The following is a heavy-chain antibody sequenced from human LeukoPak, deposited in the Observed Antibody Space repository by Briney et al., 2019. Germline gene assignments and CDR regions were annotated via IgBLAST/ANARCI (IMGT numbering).Heavy chain of an antibody. V-gene: IGHV1-69*04. CDR3: ARDRDYYDSSGYENWFDP. D-gene: IGHD3-22*01. J-gene: IGHJ5*02. CDR1: GGTFSSYT. CDR2: IIPILGIA. Sequence: SVEVSCKASGGTFSSYTISWARQAPGQGLEWMGRIIPILGIANYAQKFQGRVTITADKSTSTAYMELSSLRSEDTAVYYCARDRDYYDSSGYENWFDPWGQGTLVTVSS.